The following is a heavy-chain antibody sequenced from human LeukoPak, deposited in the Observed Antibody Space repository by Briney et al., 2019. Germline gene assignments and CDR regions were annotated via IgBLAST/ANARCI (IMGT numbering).Heavy chain of an antibody. Sequence: GGSLRLSCVASGFIFSNYAMSWVLQAPGNGLEAVSDISSSGGTTYYADSVKGRFTISRDNSKNTLYLPMNSLRAEDTAVYYCAETITGSYFRLDYWGQGTLVTVSS. D-gene: IGHD3-10*01. J-gene: IGHJ4*02. CDR2: ISSSGGTT. CDR3: AETITGSYFRLDY. CDR1: GFIFSNYA. V-gene: IGHV3-23*01.